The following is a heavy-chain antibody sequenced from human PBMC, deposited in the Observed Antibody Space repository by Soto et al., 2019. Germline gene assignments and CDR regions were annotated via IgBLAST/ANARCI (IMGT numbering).Heavy chain of an antibody. CDR3: TTLNSIGSDD. CDR2: IRSKTNNYAT. D-gene: IGHD6-19*01. J-gene: IGHJ4*02. V-gene: IGHV3-73*01. Sequence: PGGSLRLSCAASGFSFRAAAMRWVRQASGRGLEWIGRIRSKTNNYATIYSASAKGRFIISRDDSKNPAYLEMTSLNYEDPGGYYCTTLNSIGSDDWGPASLVTVS. CDR1: GFSFRAAA.